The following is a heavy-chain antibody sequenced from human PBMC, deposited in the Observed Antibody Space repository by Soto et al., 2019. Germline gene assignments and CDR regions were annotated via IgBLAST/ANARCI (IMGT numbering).Heavy chain of an antibody. CDR3: AVYYYDSSGYSDY. CDR1: GFTFSSYA. CDR2: ISGSGGST. Sequence: GGSLRLSCAASGFTFSSYAMSWVRQAPGKGLEWVSAISGSGGSTYYADSVKGRFTISRDNSKNTLYLQMNSLRAEDTAVYYCAVYYYDSSGYSDYWGQGTLVTVSS. V-gene: IGHV3-23*01. J-gene: IGHJ4*02. D-gene: IGHD3-22*01.